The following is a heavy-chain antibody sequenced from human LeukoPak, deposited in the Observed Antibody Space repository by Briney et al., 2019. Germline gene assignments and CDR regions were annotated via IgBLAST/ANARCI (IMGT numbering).Heavy chain of an antibody. J-gene: IGHJ4*02. V-gene: IGHV4-38-2*01. CDR2: IYHSGST. CDR3: AGYVVVIDY. D-gene: IGHD2-21*01. CDR1: GYSISSGYY. Sequence: PSETLSLTCAVSGYSISSGYYWGWIRQPPGKGLEWIGSIYHSGSTYYNPSLKSRVTISVDTSKNQFSLKLSSATAADTAVYYCAGYVVVIDYWGQGTLVTVSS.